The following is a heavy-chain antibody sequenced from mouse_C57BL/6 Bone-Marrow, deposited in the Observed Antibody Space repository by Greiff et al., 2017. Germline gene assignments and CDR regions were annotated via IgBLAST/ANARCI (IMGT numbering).Heavy chain of an antibody. Sequence: SLSSLLSPWASVKLSCTASGFNIQNTYMHWVKQRPEQGLEWIGRIDPANGNTKYAPKFQGKATITADTSSNTAYLQLSSLTSEDTAIXYCARGGSPFDYWGQGTTLTVSS. CDR3: ARGGSPFDY. D-gene: IGHD1-1*01. J-gene: IGHJ2*01. V-gene: IGHV14-3*01. CDR2: IDPANGNT. CDR1: GFNIQNTY.